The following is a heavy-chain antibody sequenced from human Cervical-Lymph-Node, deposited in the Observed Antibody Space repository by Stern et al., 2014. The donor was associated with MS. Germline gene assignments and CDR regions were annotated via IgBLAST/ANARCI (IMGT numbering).Heavy chain of an antibody. CDR3: ATSTGYFLLEYYFDY. Sequence: EVQLEESAAEVKKPGESLKISCQGSGYSFISSWIGWVRQMPGQGLEWMAIIYPGDSDARYTPSIQGQVTISADRSANTAYLQWGSLKATDTAMYYCATSTGYFLLEYYFDYWGQGTLVTVSS. CDR2: IYPGDSDA. D-gene: IGHD6-19*01. J-gene: IGHJ4*02. V-gene: IGHV5-51*01. CDR1: GYSFISSW.